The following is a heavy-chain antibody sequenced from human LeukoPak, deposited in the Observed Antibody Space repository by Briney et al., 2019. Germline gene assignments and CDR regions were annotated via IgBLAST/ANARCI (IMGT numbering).Heavy chain of an antibody. CDR3: ARTKVVLTFDY. D-gene: IGHD2-2*01. CDR2: INSDGSST. J-gene: IGHJ4*02. CDR1: GFTFSSYW. V-gene: IGHV3-74*01. Sequence: PGGSLRLSCAASGFTFSSYWMHWVRHAPGKGLVWVSRINSDGSSTSYADSVKGRFTISRDNAKNTLYLQMNSLRAEDTAVYYCARTKVVLTFDYWGQGTLVTVSS.